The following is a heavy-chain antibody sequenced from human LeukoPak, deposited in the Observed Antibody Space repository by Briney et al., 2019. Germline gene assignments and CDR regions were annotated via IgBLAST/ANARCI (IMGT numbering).Heavy chain of an antibody. CDR2: INPNGGGT. J-gene: IGHJ5*02. CDR3: ARGRVVPAAKNWFDP. CDR1: GYTFTGYY. V-gene: IGHV1-2*02. D-gene: IGHD2-2*01. Sequence: ASVKVSCKASGYTFTGYYMHWVRQAPGQGLEWMGWINPNGGGTNYAQKFQGRVTMTRDTSISTAYMELSRLRSDDTAVYYCARGRVVPAAKNWFDPWGQGTLVTVSS.